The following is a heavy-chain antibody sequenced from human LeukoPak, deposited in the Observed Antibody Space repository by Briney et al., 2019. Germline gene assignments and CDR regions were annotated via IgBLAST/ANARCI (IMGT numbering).Heavy chain of an antibody. CDR1: GGSISSYY. D-gene: IGHD1-26*01. V-gene: IGHV4-59*01. CDR2: IYYSGST. CDR3: AREGGDGMDV. J-gene: IGHJ6*02. Sequence: ASETLSLTCTVSGGSISSYYWSWIRQPPGKGLEWIGYIYYSGSTNYNPSLKSRVTISVDTSKNQFSLKLSSVTAADTAVYYCAREGGDGMDVWGQGTTVTVSS.